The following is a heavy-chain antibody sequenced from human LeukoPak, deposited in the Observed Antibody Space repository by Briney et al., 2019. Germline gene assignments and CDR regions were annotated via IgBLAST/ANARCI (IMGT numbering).Heavy chain of an antibody. J-gene: IGHJ4*02. V-gene: IGHV4-39*07. D-gene: IGHD3-9*01. Sequence: TTSETLSLTCTVSGGSISSSSYYWGWIRQPPGKGLEWIGSIYYSGSTYYNPSLKSRVTISVDTSKNQFSLKLSSVTAADTAVYYCARVEYYDILTGVYYFDYWGQGTLVTVSS. CDR1: GGSISSSSYY. CDR3: ARVEYYDILTGVYYFDY. CDR2: IYYSGST.